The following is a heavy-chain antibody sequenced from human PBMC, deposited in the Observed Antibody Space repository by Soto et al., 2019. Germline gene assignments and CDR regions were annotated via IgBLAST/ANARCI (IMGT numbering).Heavy chain of an antibody. Sequence: QVQLVQSGAQVKKPGSSVRVSCRASGGNFSNNAISWVRQAPGHGVEWMGGIIPLFHATDSAQRFQGSVTFTADESTSTVFMELSSLRFEDTAVYYCARDRGDHGLDVRGQGTTVTVSS. CDR2: IIPLFHAT. D-gene: IGHD3-10*01. V-gene: IGHV1-69*01. J-gene: IGHJ6*02. CDR3: ARDRGDHGLDV. CDR1: GGNFSNNA.